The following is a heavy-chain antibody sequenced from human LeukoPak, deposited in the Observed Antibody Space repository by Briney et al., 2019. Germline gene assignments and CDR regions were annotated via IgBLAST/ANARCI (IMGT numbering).Heavy chain of an antibody. Sequence: GGSLRLSCAASGFTFDDYGMSWVRQAPGKGLEWVSSISSSSSYIYYGDSLKGRFTISRDNAKNSLYLQMNSLRAEDTAVYYCARRTIAVAGPLDYWGQGTLVTVSS. CDR3: ARRTIAVAGPLDY. V-gene: IGHV3-21*01. CDR1: GFTFDDYG. D-gene: IGHD6-19*01. J-gene: IGHJ4*02. CDR2: ISSSSSYI.